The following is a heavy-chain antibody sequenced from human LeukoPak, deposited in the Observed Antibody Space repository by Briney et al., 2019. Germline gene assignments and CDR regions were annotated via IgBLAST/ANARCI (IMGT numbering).Heavy chain of an antibody. J-gene: IGHJ4*02. D-gene: IGHD4-17*01. Sequence: SETLSLTCTVSGGSFSSYYWSWIRQPPGKGLEGIGYIYYSGSTNYNPSLKSRVTISVDTSNNPFSLKLSSVTAADTAVYYCARAFDYAAVYWGQGTLFTVSS. CDR1: GGSFSSYY. V-gene: IGHV4-59*01. CDR3: ARAFDYAAVY. CDR2: IYYSGST.